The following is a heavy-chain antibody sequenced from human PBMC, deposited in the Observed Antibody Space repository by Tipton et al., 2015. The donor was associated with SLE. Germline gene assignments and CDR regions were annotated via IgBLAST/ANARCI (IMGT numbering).Heavy chain of an antibody. CDR3: AREWYYYDSSGYPDV. CDR2: IYHSGST. Sequence: TLSLTCAVSGYSISSAYYWGWIRQPPGKGLEWIGSIYHSGSTYYNQTLKSRVTISVDTSKNQFSLKLSSVTAADTAVYYCAREWYYYDSSGYPDVWGQGTTVTVSS. V-gene: IGHV4-38-2*01. J-gene: IGHJ6*02. D-gene: IGHD3-22*01. CDR1: GYSISSAYY.